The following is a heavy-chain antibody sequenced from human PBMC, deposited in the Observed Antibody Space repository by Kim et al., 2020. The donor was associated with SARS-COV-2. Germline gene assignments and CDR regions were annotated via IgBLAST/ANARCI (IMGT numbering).Heavy chain of an antibody. D-gene: IGHD3-22*01. CDR1: GFTFSSYE. CDR3: ARVYARYYYDSSGYAPDY. V-gene: IGHV3-48*03. CDR2: ISSSGSTI. Sequence: GGSLRLSCAASGFTFSSYEMNWVRQAPGKGLEWVSYISSSGSTIYYADSVKGRFTISRDNAKNSLYLQMNSLRAEDTAVYYCARVYARYYYDSSGYAPDYWGQGTLVAVSS. J-gene: IGHJ4*02.